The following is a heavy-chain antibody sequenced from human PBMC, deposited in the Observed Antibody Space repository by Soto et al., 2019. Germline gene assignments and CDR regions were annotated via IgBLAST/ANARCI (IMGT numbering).Heavy chain of an antibody. D-gene: IGHD3-3*01. J-gene: IGHJ4*02. CDR3: ARYDFWSGNGPYYFDY. Sequence: GASVKVSCKAPGGTFSSYAISWVRQAPGQGLEWMGGIIPIFGTANYAQKFQGRVTITADESTSTAYMELSSLRSEDTAVYYCARYDFWSGNGPYYFDYWGQGTLVTVSS. V-gene: IGHV1-69*13. CDR2: IIPIFGTA. CDR1: GGTFSSYA.